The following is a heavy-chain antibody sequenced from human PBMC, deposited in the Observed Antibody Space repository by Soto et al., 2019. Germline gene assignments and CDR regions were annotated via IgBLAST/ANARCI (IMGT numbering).Heavy chain of an antibody. J-gene: IGHJ6*02. D-gene: IGHD5-18*01. Sequence: PGGSLRLSCAASGFTFNISAMTWIRQAPGKGLEWVSNTSASGRNTYYAHSVKGRFTVSRDNAKNTLYLQMNRLGAEDTAVYYCAIDEYSYGYEDYGMDVWGQGTTVTVSS. CDR1: GFTFNISA. CDR2: TSASGRNT. CDR3: AIDEYSYGYEDYGMDV. V-gene: IGHV3-23*01.